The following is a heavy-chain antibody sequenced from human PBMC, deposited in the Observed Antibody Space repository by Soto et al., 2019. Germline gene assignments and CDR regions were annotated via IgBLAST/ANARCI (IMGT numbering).Heavy chain of an antibody. CDR1: GFTFSIYG. CDR3: AKETYSGPLDY. J-gene: IGHJ4*02. D-gene: IGHD2-15*01. Sequence: GESLRPSCASSGFTFSIYGMHWVRQAPGKGLEWVAVISYDGSNKYYADSVKGRFTISRDNSKNTLYLQMNSLRAEDTAVYYCAKETYSGPLDYWGQGT. CDR2: ISYDGSNK. V-gene: IGHV3-30*18.